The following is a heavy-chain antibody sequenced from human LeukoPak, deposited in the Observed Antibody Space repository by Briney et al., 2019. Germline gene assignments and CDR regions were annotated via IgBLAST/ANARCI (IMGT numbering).Heavy chain of an antibody. CDR1: GYSFTSYC. CDR2: IYPGDSGP. V-gene: IGHV5-51*01. CDR3: GMSGDRVPLQDDVFDV. J-gene: IGHJ3*01. D-gene: IGHD1-26*01. Sequence: GESLKIFCKVSGYSFTSYCIGWVRQMPGKGLEWMGIIYPGDSGPTYSPSLQGQVTISVDKSINTAYLQWSSLQASDTAMYYCGMSGDRVPLQDDVFDVWGQGTMVTVST.